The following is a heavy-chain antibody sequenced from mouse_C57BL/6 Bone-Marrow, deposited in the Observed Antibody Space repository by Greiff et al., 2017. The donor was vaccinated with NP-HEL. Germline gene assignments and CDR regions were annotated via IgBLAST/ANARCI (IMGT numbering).Heavy chain of an antibody. D-gene: IGHD2-4*01. CDR2: IYPGDGDT. J-gene: IGHJ4*01. Sequence: QVRLQQSGPELVKPGASVKISCKASGYAFSSSWMNWVKQRPGKGLEWIGRIYPGDGDTNYNGKFKGKATLTADKSSSTAYMQLSSLTSEDSAVYFCSYDYDKAMDYWGQGTSVTVSS. CDR1: GYAFSSSW. CDR3: SYDYDKAMDY. V-gene: IGHV1-82*01.